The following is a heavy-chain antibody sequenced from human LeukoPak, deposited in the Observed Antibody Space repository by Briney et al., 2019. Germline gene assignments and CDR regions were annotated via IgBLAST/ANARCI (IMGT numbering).Heavy chain of an antibody. CDR1: GYTFTSYA. V-gene: IGHV1-3*01. CDR3: ARVLVDTAYDY. Sequence: ASVKVSCKASGYTFTSYAMHWVRQAPGQRLEWMGWINAGNGNTKYSQKFQGRVTITRDTSASTAYMELSSLRSEGTAVYYCARVLVDTAYDYWGQGTLVTVSS. CDR2: INAGNGNT. D-gene: IGHD5-18*01. J-gene: IGHJ4*02.